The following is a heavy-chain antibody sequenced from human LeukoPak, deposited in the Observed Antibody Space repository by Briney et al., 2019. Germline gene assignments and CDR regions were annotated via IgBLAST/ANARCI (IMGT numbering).Heavy chain of an antibody. CDR1: GDSISSNSNY. V-gene: IGHV4-39*07. J-gene: IGHJ4*02. Sequence: SETLSLTCTVSGDSISSNSNYWGWIRQPPGKGLEWIGNIYYSGSTYYNPSLKSRLTISVDTSKNQFSLKLSSVTAADTAVYYCASSPWSYKGPVFDYWGQGTLVTVSS. CDR3: ASSPWSYKGPVFDY. D-gene: IGHD4/OR15-4a*01. CDR2: IYYSGST.